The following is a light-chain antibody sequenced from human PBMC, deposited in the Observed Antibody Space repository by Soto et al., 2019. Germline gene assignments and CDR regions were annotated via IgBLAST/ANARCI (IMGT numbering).Light chain of an antibody. V-gene: IGKV2-40*01. CDR2: TVS. Sequence: DIVITQTPLSLPVTLGEPASISFRASQSLLERNDRNPSLGWYLQKRGHSPQLLIYTVSYRPSGVPDRFSASGSGTDFTLKISRVEAEDVGVYYCMQRIEFPLTFGGGTKVDIK. CDR1: QSLLERNDRNPS. CDR3: MQRIEFPLT. J-gene: IGKJ4*01.